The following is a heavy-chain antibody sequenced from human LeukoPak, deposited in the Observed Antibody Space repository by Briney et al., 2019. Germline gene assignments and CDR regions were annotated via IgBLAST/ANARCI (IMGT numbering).Heavy chain of an antibody. CDR2: ISYDGSNK. J-gene: IGHJ4*02. CDR1: GFTFSSYG. CDR3: AKDRRRLEYFDY. Sequence: PGGSLRLSCAASGFTFSSYGMHWVRQAPGKGLEWVAVISYDGSNKYYADSVKGRFTISRDNSKNTLYLQMNSLRAEDTAVYYCAKDRRRLEYFDYWGQGTLVTVSS. V-gene: IGHV3-30*18. D-gene: IGHD3-3*01.